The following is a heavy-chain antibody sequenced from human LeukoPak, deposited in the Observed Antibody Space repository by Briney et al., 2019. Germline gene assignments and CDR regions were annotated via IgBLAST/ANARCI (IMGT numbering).Heavy chain of an antibody. CDR3: AKDKSDDSSGYSGGFDY. D-gene: IGHD3-22*01. V-gene: IGHV3-43D*03. Sequence: GGSLRLSCAASGFTFDDYAMHWVRQAPGKGLEWVSLSWDGGSTYYADSVKGRFTISRDNSKNSLFLQMNSLRAEDTALYYCAKDKSDDSSGYSGGFDYWGQGTLVTVSS. CDR1: GFTFDDYA. J-gene: IGHJ4*02. CDR2: SWDGGST.